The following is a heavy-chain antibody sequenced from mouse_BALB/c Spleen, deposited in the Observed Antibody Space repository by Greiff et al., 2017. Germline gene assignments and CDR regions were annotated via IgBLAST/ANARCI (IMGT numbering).Heavy chain of an antibody. V-gene: IGHV1-4*02. CDR1: GYTFTSYT. CDR2: INPSSGYT. J-gene: IGHJ2*01. CDR3: ARSGGNLLDY. D-gene: IGHD2-1*01. Sequence: LVESAAELARPGASVKMSCKASGYTFTSYTMHWVKQRPGQGLEWIGYINPSSGYTEYNQKFKDKTTLTADKSSSTAYMQLSSLTSEDSAVYYCARSGGNLLDYWGQGTTLTVSS.